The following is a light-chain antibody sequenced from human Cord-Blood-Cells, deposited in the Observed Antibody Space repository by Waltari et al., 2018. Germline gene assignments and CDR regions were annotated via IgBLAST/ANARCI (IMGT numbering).Light chain of an antibody. CDR1: SRYVGSYNI. CDR2: EGS. V-gene: IGLV2-23*01. J-gene: IGLJ3*02. Sequence: QSALTQPASVSGSPGQSITISCPGTSRYVGSYNIVSWYQQHPGKAPKRMIYEGSKRPSGVSNRFSVSKSGNTASLTISGLQAEDEADYYCCSYAGSSTWVFGGGTKLTVL. CDR3: CSYAGSSTWV.